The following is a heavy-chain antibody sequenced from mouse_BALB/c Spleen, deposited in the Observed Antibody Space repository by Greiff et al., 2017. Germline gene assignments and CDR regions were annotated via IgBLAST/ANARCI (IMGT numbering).Heavy chain of an antibody. CDR1: GFTFSSYA. J-gene: IGHJ4*01. V-gene: IGHV5-9-4*01. CDR2: ISSGGSYT. Sequence: EVMLVESGGGLVKPGGSLKLSCAASGFTFSSYAMSWVRQSPEKRLEWVAEISSGGSYTYYPDTVTGRFTISRDNAKNTLYLEMSSLRSEDTAMYYCARSYESRGYRAMDYWGQGTSVTVSS. CDR3: ARSYESRGYRAMDY. D-gene: IGHD1-1*01.